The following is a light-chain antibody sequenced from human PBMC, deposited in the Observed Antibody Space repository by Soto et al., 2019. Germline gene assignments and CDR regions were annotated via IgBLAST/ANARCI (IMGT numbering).Light chain of an antibody. J-gene: IGKJ1*01. CDR2: GAS. V-gene: IGKV3-15*01. Sequence: EIVMTQSPATLSVSPGERATLSCRASQSVSSDLAWFQQKPGQAPRLLIYGASYRAAGIPARFSGSGSGTEFTLTISSLQSEDFAVYYCQQYNNWLRTFGQGTKVDIK. CDR1: QSVSSD. CDR3: QQYNNWLRT.